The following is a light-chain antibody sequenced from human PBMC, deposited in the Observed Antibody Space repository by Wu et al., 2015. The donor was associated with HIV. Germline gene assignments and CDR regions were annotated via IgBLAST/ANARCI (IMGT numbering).Light chain of an antibody. CDR2: GTS. CDR3: QHYGSSPGT. CDR1: QSVISNY. Sequence: IVLTQSPGTLSLSPGERATLACRASQSVISNYLAWYQQRPGQAPRLLIYGTSSRATGIPDRFSGSGSGTDFTLTIIRLEPEDFAVYYCQHYGSSPGTFGQGTKVEVK. J-gene: IGKJ1*01. V-gene: IGKV3-20*01.